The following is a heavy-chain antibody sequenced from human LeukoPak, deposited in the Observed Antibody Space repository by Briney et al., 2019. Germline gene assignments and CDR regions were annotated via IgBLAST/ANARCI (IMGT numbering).Heavy chain of an antibody. V-gene: IGHV1-18*01. Sequence: ASVNVSCKASGYTFSNFGISWVRQAPGQGLEWMGWISGNNDNPNYGQKFQGRLTVTTDSSTSTAYMELRNLRSDDTAVYYCARDGTSTDDYWGQGTLVTVSS. D-gene: IGHD2-2*01. J-gene: IGHJ4*02. CDR1: GYTFSNFG. CDR2: ISGNNDNP. CDR3: ARDGTSTDDY.